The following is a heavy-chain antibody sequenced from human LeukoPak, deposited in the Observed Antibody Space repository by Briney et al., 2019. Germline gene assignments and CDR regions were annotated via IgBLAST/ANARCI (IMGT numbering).Heavy chain of an antibody. CDR2: IYYSGST. D-gene: IGHD1-20*01. V-gene: IGHV4-59*01. CDR3: AREVITGHFDP. CDR1: GGSISSYH. J-gene: IGHJ5*02. Sequence: SETLSLTCTVSGGSISSYHWSWIRQPPGKGLEWIGYIYYSGSTNYNPSLKSRVTISVDTSKNQFSLKLSSVTAADTAVYYCAREVITGHFDPWGQGTLVTVSS.